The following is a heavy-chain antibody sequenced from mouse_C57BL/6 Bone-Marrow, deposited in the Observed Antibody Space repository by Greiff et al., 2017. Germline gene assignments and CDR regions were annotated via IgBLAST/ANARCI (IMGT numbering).Heavy chain of an antibody. CDR1: GYTFTSYD. Sequence: VNLVESGPELVKPGASVQLSCKASGYTFTSYDINWVKQRPGQGLAWIGWIYPRDGSTKYNEKFKGKATLTVDTSSSTAYMELHSLTSEDSAVYFCARRGMVTTKGYYARDYWGQGASVTVSS. J-gene: IGHJ4*01. D-gene: IGHD2-2*01. CDR2: IYPRDGST. CDR3: ARRGMVTTKGYYARDY. V-gene: IGHV1-85*01.